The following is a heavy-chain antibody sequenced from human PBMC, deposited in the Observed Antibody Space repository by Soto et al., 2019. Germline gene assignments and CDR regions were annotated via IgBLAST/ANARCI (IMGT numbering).Heavy chain of an antibody. D-gene: IGHD3-10*01. CDR3: ATDDYYGSGSKFDP. CDR2: IYYSGST. V-gene: IGHV4-31*03. J-gene: IGHJ5*02. Sequence: QVQLQESGPGLVKPSQTLSLTCSVSGGSISGGVYYWSWIRQHPGKGLELIGYIYYSGSTYYNPALKTRVTISVDTTKNLVSLKLTSVTAADNAVYYCATDDYYGSGSKFDPWGQGTLVTVSS. CDR1: GGSISGGVYY.